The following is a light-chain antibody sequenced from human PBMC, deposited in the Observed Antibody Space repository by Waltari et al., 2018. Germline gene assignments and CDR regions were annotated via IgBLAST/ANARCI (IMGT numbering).Light chain of an antibody. CDR3: CSYAGSSKGV. J-gene: IGLJ2*01. CDR1: SSELGNYER. V-gene: IGLV2-23*02. Sequence: QSALTQPASASGSPGQSITIPCTERSSELGNYERVSWYQQHPGKAPRLMIYAVSKRPSGVSDRFSGSKSGDTASLTISGLQPEDEADYFCCSYAGSSKGVFGGGTKVTVL. CDR2: AVS.